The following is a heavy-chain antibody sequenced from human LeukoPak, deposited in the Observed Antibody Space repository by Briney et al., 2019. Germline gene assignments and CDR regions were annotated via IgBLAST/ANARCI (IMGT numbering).Heavy chain of an antibody. CDR1: GGSISSYY. V-gene: IGHV4-59*01. CDR3: ARGSRLGYCSGGSCYSLDY. J-gene: IGHJ4*02. CDR2: IYYSGST. D-gene: IGHD2-15*01. Sequence: SETLSLTCTVSGGSISSYYWSWIRQPPGKGLEWIGYIYYSGSTNYNPSLKSRVTISVDTSKNQFSLKLSSVTAADTAVYYCARGSRLGYCSGGSCYSLDYWGQGTLVTVSS.